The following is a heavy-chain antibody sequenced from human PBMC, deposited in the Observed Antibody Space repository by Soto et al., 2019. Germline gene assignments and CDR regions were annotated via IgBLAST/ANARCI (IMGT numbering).Heavy chain of an antibody. CDR2: ISYSGGST. CDR3: AKGIGSTSSTANFDD. J-gene: IGHJ4*02. V-gene: IGHV3-23*01. CDR1: GFTLSMFA. Sequence: GGSLRLSCAASGFTLSMFAMNGVRQAPGKGLEWVGSISYSGGSTNYANAVRVRFTIPRDNSKNTLSLQMTSLSAWTTAGYYCAKGIGSTSSTANFDDWGRGTLVTVSS. D-gene: IGHD2-2*01.